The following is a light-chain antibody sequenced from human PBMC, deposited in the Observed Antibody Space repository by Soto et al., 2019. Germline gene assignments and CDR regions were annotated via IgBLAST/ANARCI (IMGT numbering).Light chain of an antibody. CDR1: QSVGNN. J-gene: IGKJ1*01. V-gene: IGKV3-15*01. CDR3: QQYNDWPRT. Sequence: DIVMTQSPATLSVSPGERTTLSCRASQSVGNNLAWYQQKPGQAPRLLIYGAYTRATGIPARFSGSGSGTDFTLTISSLQSGDFAVYYCQQYNDWPRTFGQGTKVDIK. CDR2: GAY.